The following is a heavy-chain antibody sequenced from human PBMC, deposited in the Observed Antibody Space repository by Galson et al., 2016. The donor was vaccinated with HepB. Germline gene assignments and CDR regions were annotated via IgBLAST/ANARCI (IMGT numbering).Heavy chain of an antibody. Sequence: CAISGDSVASNSAGWYWYRQSPSRGLECLGGTFYRSYCQNDYAEYVRSRITITPDTSKNQFSLQLNSVTPEDTAVYYCARSYLRARGFGSWGQGTLVTVSS. CDR1: GDSVASNSAG. V-gene: IGHV6-1*01. D-gene: IGHD3-16*01. J-gene: IGHJ4*02. CDR3: ARSYLRARGFGS. CDR2: TFYRSYCQN.